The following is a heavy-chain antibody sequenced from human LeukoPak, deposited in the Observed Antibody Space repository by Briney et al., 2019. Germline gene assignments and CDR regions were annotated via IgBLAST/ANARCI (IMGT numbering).Heavy chain of an antibody. Sequence: SETLSLTCAVYGGSFSGYYWSWIRQPPGKGLEWIGETNHSGSTNYNPSLKSRVTIPVDTSKNQFSLKLSSVTAADTAVYYCARGPSRYYDFWSGYYTVMDYWVQGTLVTVSS. D-gene: IGHD3-3*01. CDR3: ARGPSRYYDFWSGYYTVMDY. V-gene: IGHV4-34*01. J-gene: IGHJ4*02. CDR1: GGSFSGYY. CDR2: TNHSGST.